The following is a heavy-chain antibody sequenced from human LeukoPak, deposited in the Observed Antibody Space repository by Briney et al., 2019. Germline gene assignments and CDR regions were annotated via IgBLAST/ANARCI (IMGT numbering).Heavy chain of an antibody. Sequence: GSLRLSCAASGFTFSSYVMHWVRQPPGKGLEWIGEINHSGSTNYNPSLMSRVTISVDTSKNQFSLKLSSVTAADTAVYYCARDRQLASDYWGQGTLVTVSS. CDR3: ARDRQLASDY. V-gene: IGHV4-34*01. CDR1: GFTFSSYV. J-gene: IGHJ4*02. CDR2: INHSGST. D-gene: IGHD6-13*01.